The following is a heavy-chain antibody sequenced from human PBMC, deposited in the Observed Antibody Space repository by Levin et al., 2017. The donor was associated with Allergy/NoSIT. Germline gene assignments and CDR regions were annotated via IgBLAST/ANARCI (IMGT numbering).Heavy chain of an antibody. J-gene: IGHJ4*02. V-gene: IGHV3-48*02. Sequence: PGGSLRLSCAASGFTFSSYSMNWVRQAPGKGLEWVSYISSSSSTIYYADSVKGRFTISRDNAKNSLYLQMNSLRDEDTAVYYCARDRPDLHEWELPAYYFDYWGQGTLVTVSS. CDR2: ISSSSSTI. CDR3: ARDRPDLHEWELPAYYFDY. D-gene: IGHD1-26*01. CDR1: GFTFSSYS.